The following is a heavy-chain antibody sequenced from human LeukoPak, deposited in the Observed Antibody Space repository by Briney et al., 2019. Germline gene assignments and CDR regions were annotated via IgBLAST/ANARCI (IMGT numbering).Heavy chain of an antibody. Sequence: GASVKVSCKASGYTFTSYGISWVRQAPGQGLEWMEWISAYNGNTNYAQKLQGRVTMTTDTSTSTAYMELRSLRSDDTAVYYCARDTRYYDFWSGYQTNWFDPWGQGTLVTVSS. V-gene: IGHV1-18*01. CDR2: ISAYNGNT. D-gene: IGHD3-3*01. J-gene: IGHJ5*02. CDR1: GYTFTSYG. CDR3: ARDTRYYDFWSGYQTNWFDP.